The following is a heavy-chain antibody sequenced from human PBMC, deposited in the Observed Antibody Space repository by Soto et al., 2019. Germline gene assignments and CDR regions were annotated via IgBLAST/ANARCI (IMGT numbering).Heavy chain of an antibody. V-gene: IGHV4-59*01. CDR2: IYYSGST. CDR3: ARDSSSGSFDY. D-gene: IGHD6-19*01. CDR1: GGSISSYY. J-gene: IGHJ4*02. Sequence: PSETLSLTCTVSGGSISSYYWSWIRQPPGKGLEWVGYIYYSGSTNYNPSLKSRVTISVDTSKNQFSLKLSSVTAADTAVYYCARDSSSGSFDYWGQGTLVTVSS.